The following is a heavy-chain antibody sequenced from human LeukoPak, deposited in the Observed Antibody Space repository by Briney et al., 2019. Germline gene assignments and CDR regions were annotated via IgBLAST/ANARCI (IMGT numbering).Heavy chain of an antibody. J-gene: IGHJ4*02. CDR2: INHSGST. D-gene: IGHD3-10*01. CDR3: ARGYYYGSGSYSPGAEFDY. CDR1: GGSFSGYY. V-gene: IGHV4-34*01. Sequence: NPSEALSLTCAVYGGSFSGYYWSWIRQPPGKGLEWIGEINHSGSTNYNPSLKSRVTISVDTSKNQFSLKLSSVTAADTAVYYCARGYYYGSGSYSPGAEFDYWGQGTLVTVSS.